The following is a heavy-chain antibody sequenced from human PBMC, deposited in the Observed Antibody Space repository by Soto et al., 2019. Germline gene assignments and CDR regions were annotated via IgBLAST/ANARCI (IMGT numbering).Heavy chain of an antibody. CDR1: GGSVRAPDW. CDR2: VHISGHS. J-gene: IGHJ5*01. CDR3: ARVRQGCSANNCYFDP. Sequence: NLRRTLSLTCTLSGGSVRAPDWWNWVRQSPDKGLEWIAEVHISGHSNYNPSLRSRVSVSIDSSKNQFYLNLNSVTAADTAIYYWARVRQGCSANNCYFDPWGQGTQVTVSS. V-gene: IGHV4-4*03. D-gene: IGHD1-1*01.